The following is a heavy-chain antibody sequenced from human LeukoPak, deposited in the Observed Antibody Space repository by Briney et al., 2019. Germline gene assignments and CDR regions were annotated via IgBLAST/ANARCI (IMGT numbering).Heavy chain of an antibody. Sequence: SGGSLRLSCAASGFTFSSYGMHWVRQAPGKGLEWVAVIWYDGSNKYYADSVKGRFTISRDNSKNTLYLQMNSLRAEDTAVYYCAKDGYCSGGSCVIDYWCQGTLVTVSS. V-gene: IGHV3-33*06. D-gene: IGHD2-15*01. J-gene: IGHJ4*02. CDR1: GFTFSSYG. CDR3: AKDGYCSGGSCVIDY. CDR2: IWYDGSNK.